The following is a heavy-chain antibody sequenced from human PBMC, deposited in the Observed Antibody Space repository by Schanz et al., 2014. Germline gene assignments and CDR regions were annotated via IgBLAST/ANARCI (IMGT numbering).Heavy chain of an antibody. CDR3: AKCIGWYGRCAFDI. D-gene: IGHD6-19*01. J-gene: IGHJ3*02. V-gene: IGHV3-53*01. CDR2: IYSGGST. Sequence: VRLVESGGGVVQPGGSLRLSCAASGFTVSSNYMSWVRQAPGKGLEWVAVIYSGGSTFYTDSVKGRFTISRDNSKNTLYLQMNSLIAEDTAVYYCAKCIGWYGRCAFDIWGQGTMVTVSS. CDR1: GFTVSSNY.